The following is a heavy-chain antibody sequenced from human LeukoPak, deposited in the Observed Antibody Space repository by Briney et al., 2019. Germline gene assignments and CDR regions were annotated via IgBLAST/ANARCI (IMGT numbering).Heavy chain of an antibody. CDR3: AKASTYGDYVDY. CDR1: GFTFSSYG. Sequence: GGSLRLSCAASGFTFSSYGMHWVRQAPGKGLEWVAVISYDGSNKYYADSVKGRFTISRDNSKNTLYLQTNSLRAEDTAVYYCAKASTYGDYVDYWGQGTLVTVSS. D-gene: IGHD4-17*01. V-gene: IGHV3-30*18. CDR2: ISYDGSNK. J-gene: IGHJ4*02.